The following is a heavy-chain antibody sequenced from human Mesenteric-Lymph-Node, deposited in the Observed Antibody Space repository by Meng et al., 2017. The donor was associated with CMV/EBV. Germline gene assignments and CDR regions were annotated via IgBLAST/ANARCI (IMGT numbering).Heavy chain of an antibody. D-gene: IGHD1-26*01. V-gene: IGHV1-69*02. CDR3: AGTVGAAYYFDY. J-gene: IGHJ4*02. Sequence: SVKVSCKASGYTFSPYYIHWIRQAPGQGLEWMGRISPILDIANSAQKFQGRVTITADKSTSTAYMELSSLRSDDTAVYYCAGTVGAAYYFDYWGQGTLVTVSS. CDR2: ISPILDIA. CDR1: GYTFSPYY.